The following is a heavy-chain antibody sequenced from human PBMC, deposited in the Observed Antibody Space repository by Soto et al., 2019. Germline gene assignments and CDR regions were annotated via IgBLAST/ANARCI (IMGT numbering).Heavy chain of an antibody. V-gene: IGHV4-4*08. D-gene: IGHD4-17*01. CDR2: ISSSGYT. CDR3: ASLHGARFDL. J-gene: IGHJ5*02. CDR1: GGSISTNY. Sequence: PSETLSLSCTVSGGSISTNYWSWIRQPPGKGLEWIGYISSSGYTNYNASLKSRITISIDTSKNQFSLKLTSVTAADTAVYYCASLHGARFDLWAQGNLVTVSS.